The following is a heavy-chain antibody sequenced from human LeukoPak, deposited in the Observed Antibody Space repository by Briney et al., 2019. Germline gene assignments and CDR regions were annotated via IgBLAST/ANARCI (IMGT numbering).Heavy chain of an antibody. D-gene: IGHD3-22*01. CDR1: GDSISSSY. CDR3: AREDSSGYFPFDY. V-gene: IGHV4-59*12. J-gene: IGHJ4*02. CDR2: IPYSGSA. Sequence: SETLSLTCTVSGDSISSSYWSWIRQPPGKGLEWIGYIPYSGSANYNHSLKRRVTISVETSKNQFSLKLSSVTAADTAVYYCAREDSSGYFPFDYWGQGTLVTVSS.